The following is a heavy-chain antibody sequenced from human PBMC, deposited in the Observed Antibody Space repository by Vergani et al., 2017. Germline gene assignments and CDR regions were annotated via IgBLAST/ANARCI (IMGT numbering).Heavy chain of an antibody. D-gene: IGHD5/OR15-5a*01. CDR3: ARSGGVYNEPSFDY. V-gene: IGHV4-38-2*01. J-gene: IGHJ4*02. Sequence: QVQLQESGPGLVKPSETLSLTCAVSGYSISSGYYWGWIRQPPGKGLEWIGSIYHSGRTYYNPSLKSRVTISVDTSKNQFSLKLSSVTAADTAVYYCARSGGVYNEPSFDYWGQGTLVSVSS. CDR1: GYSISSGYY. CDR2: IYHSGRT.